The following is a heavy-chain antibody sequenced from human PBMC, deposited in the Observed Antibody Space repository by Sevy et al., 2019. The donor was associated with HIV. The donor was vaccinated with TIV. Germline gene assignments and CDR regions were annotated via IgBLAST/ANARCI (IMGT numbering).Heavy chain of an antibody. J-gene: IGHJ6*02. V-gene: IGHV1-24*01. CDR1: GYTLTELS. CDR2: FDTEDGET. Sequence: ASVKVSCKVSGYTLTELSMHWVRQAPGKGLEWMGGFDTEDGETIYAQKFQGRVTMTQAPSTATAYMELSSLGSEDTAVYYCATAMPTYYYYGMDVWGQGTTVTVSS. D-gene: IGHD2-2*01. CDR3: ATAMPTYYYYGMDV.